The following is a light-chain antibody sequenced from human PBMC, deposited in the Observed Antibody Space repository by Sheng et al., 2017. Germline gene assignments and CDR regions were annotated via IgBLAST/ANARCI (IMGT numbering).Light chain of an antibody. CDR3: QKYESSWA. CDR2: AAS. Sequence: DIQMTQSPSSLSASVGDRVTITCRASQGISNYLAWYQQKPGKVPKLLIYAASTLQSGVPSRFSGSGSGTEFSLTISSLQPDDIATYYCQKYESSWAFGQGTKVEIK. J-gene: IGKJ1*01. CDR1: QGISNY. V-gene: IGKV1-27*01.